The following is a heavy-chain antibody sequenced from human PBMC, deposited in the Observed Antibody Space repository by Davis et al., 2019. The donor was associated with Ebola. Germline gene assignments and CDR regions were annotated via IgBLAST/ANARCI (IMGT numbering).Heavy chain of an antibody. J-gene: IGHJ4*02. CDR3: ARDFGLAAAGTAFDC. V-gene: IGHV3-33*08. D-gene: IGHD6-13*01. CDR2: IWYDGSNK. CDR1: GFTFSSYG. Sequence: GESLKISCAASGFTFSSYGMHWVRQAPGKGLEWVAVIWYDGSNKYYADSVKGRFTISRDNSKSTLYLQMNSLRPEDTAVYYCARDFGLAAAGTAFDCWGQGTLVTVSS.